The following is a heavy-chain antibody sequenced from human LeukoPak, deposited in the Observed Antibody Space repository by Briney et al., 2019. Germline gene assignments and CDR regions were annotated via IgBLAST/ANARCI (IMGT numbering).Heavy chain of an antibody. D-gene: IGHD1-1*01. CDR3: ARRVDNYCFLDD. V-gene: IGHV5-51*01. J-gene: IGHJ6*02. CDR2: IYSGDYDT. CDR1: GYRFTNYW. Sequence: GESPKISFKGSGYRFTNYWIGWVRQLPGKGLEWMGIIYSGDYDTRYIPSFPGQVTISADKSIKTAYLQWSSLKAPHTHRYYCARRVDNYCFLDDWGQGTMVTVSS.